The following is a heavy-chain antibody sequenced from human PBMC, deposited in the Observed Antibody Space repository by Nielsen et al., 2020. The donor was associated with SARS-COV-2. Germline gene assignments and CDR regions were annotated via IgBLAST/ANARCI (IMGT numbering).Heavy chain of an antibody. CDR3: ARASLDEGDYGPTTYYPDY. CDR2: IWYDGSNK. CDR1: GFTFSSYG. D-gene: IGHD4-17*01. V-gene: IGHV3-33*01. J-gene: IGHJ4*02. Sequence: GGSLRLFCAASGFTFSSYGMHWVRQAPGKGLEWVAVIWYDGSNKYYADSVKGRFTISRDNSKNTLYLQMNSLRAEDTAVYYCARASLDEGDYGPTTYYPDYWGQGTLVTVSS.